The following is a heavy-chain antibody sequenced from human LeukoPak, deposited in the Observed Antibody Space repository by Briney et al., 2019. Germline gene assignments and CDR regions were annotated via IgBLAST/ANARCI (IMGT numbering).Heavy chain of an antibody. CDR1: GGSFSGYY. V-gene: IGHV4-34*01. CDR3: ARGLRTMIVVVITEPFFDY. CDR2: INHSGST. D-gene: IGHD3-22*01. J-gene: IGHJ4*02. Sequence: SETLSLTCAVYGGSFSGYYWSWIRQPPGKGLEWIGEINHSGSTNYNPSLKSRVTISVDTSKNQFSLKLSSVTAADTAGYYCARGLRTMIVVVITEPFFDYWGQGTLVTVSS.